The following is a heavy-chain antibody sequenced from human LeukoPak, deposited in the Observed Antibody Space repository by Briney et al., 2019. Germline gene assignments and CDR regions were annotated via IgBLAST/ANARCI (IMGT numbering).Heavy chain of an antibody. CDR3: ARDGSSKGATAAAGHFYYYYMDV. CDR1: GFTFSIYS. V-gene: IGHV3-21*06. D-gene: IGHD6-13*01. CDR2: ISSSSSFI. Sequence: GGSLRLSCAASGFTFSIYSMSWVRQAPGKGLEWVSSISSSSSFISYADSVQGRFTISRDNAKNSLYLQMNSLRAEDTAVYYCARDGSSKGATAAAGHFYYYYMDVWGKGTTVTVSS. J-gene: IGHJ6*03.